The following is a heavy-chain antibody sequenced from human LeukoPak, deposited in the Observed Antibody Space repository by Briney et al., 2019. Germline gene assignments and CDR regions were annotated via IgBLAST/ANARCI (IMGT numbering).Heavy chain of an antibody. V-gene: IGHV3-7*01. D-gene: IGHD6-6*01. CDR3: ARVHSSSSDDAFDI. Sequence: GGSLRLSCAASGFTFSRYWMSWVRQAPGKGLEGVANIKQDGSEKYFVDSVKGRFTISRDNAKNSLYLQMNSLRAEDTAVYYCARVHSSSSDDAFDIWGQGTMVTVPS. J-gene: IGHJ3*02. CDR1: GFTFSRYW. CDR2: IKQDGSEK.